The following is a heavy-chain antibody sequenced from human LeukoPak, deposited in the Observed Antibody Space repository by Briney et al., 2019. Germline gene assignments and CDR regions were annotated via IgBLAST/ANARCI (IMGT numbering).Heavy chain of an antibody. CDR1: GGSFSGYY. J-gene: IGHJ4*02. Sequence: SETLSLTCAVYGGSFSGYYWSWIRQPPGKGLEWIGEINHSGSTNYNPSLKSRVTISVDTSKNQFSLKLSSVTAADTAVYYCARAVTDWCFDYWGQGTLVTVSS. D-gene: IGHD3-9*01. CDR2: INHSGST. V-gene: IGHV4-34*01. CDR3: ARAVTDWCFDY.